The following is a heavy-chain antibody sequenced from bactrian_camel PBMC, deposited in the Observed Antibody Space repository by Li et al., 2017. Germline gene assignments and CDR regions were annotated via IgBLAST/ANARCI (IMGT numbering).Heavy chain of an antibody. Sequence: HVQLVESGGGSVQAGGSLRLSCVASEYTYNTYCMGWFRQAPGKAREGVAGIGTNGVTTTTDSVKGRFTISRDSAKTTLFLEMNSLKPDDSATYYCATGVYCANVLSPSEYDTWGQGTQVTVS. J-gene: IGHJ4*01. CDR1: EYTYNTYC. CDR3: ATGVYCANVLSPSEYDT. D-gene: IGHD3*01. CDR2: IGTNGVTT. V-gene: IGHV3S6*01.